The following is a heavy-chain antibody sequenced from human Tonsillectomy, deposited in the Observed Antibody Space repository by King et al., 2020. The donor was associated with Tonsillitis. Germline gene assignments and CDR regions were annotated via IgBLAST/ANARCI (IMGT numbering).Heavy chain of an antibody. CDR3: AKDLGRGYYYYGMDV. D-gene: IGHD3-10*01. CDR2: ISYDGSNK. J-gene: IGHJ6*02. Sequence: VQLVESGGGVVQPGRSLRLSCAASGFTFSSYGMHWVRQAPGKGLEWVAVISYDGSNKYYAVSLNGRFTISRDNSKNPLFLQMNSLRAEDTAVYYCAKDLGRGYYYYGMDVWGQGTTVTVSS. V-gene: IGHV3-30*18. CDR1: GFTFSSYG.